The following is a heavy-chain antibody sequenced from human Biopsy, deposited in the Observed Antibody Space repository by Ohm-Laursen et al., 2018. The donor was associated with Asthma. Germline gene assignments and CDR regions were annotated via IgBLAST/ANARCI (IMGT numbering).Heavy chain of an antibody. D-gene: IGHD1-1*01. Sequence: SLRLSCTASEFSFSHYPMHWVRQAPGKGLEWVGVISKDASTQDYADSVKGRFTMARDNSKNTLVLQMNSLREEDTAVYYCVRDGTDDAFDIWGQGTVVSVSS. V-gene: IGHV3-30*01. J-gene: IGHJ3*02. CDR3: VRDGTDDAFDI. CDR2: ISKDASTQ. CDR1: EFSFSHYP.